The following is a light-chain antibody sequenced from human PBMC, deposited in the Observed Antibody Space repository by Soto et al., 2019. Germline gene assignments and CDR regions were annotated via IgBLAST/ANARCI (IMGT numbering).Light chain of an antibody. V-gene: IGLV1-51*01. CDR3: GSWDSSLSAYV. J-gene: IGLJ1*01. CDR2: DDN. CDR1: SSNIGGNS. Sequence: SVLTQPPSVSAAPGQKVIISCSGSSSNIGGNSVSWYQQLPGTAPKLLIYDDNKRPSGIPDRFSGSKSGTSATLGITGFQTGDEADYYCGSWDSSLSAYVFGTGTRSPS.